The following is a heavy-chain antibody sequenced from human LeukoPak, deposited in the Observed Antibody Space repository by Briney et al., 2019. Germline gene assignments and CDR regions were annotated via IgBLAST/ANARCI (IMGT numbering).Heavy chain of an antibody. CDR3: ASHEGGYFDY. V-gene: IGHV4-34*01. Sequence: SETLSLTCAVYGGSFSGYYWSWIRQPPGKGLEWVGEINHSGSTNYNPSLKSRVTISVDTSKNQFSLKLSSVTAADTAVYYCASHEGGYFDYWGQGTLVTVSS. CDR1: GGSFSGYY. D-gene: IGHD3-16*01. CDR2: INHSGST. J-gene: IGHJ4*02.